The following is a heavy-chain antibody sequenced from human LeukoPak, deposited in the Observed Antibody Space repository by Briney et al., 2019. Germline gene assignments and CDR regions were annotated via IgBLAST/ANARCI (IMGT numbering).Heavy chain of an antibody. V-gene: IGHV4-59*08. CDR2: IYYTGNT. Sequence: SETLSLTCTVSGGSISNYYWSWIRQSPGKGLEWIGYIYYTGNTNYNPTLESRVIISVDTSKNQFSLKLSSVTAADTAVYYCARVGAAAVKHWGQGTLVTVSS. D-gene: IGHD6-13*01. CDR1: GGSISNYY. CDR3: ARVGAAAVKH. J-gene: IGHJ1*01.